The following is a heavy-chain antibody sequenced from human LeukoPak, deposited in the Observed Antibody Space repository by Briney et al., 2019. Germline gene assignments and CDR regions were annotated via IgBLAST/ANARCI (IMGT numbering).Heavy chain of an antibody. J-gene: IGHJ4*02. CDR2: ISGSGGST. Sequence: TGGSLRLSCAASGFTFSSYGMSWVRQAPGKGLEWVSAISGSGGSTYYADSVKGRFTISRDNSKNTLYLQMNSLRAEDTAVYYCAKDRGGSYSGFDYWGQGTLVTVSS. V-gene: IGHV3-23*01. CDR1: GFTFSSYG. CDR3: AKDRGGSYSGFDY. D-gene: IGHD1-26*01.